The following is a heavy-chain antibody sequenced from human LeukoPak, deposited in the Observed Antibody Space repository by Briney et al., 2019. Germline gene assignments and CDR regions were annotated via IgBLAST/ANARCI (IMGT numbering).Heavy chain of an antibody. Sequence: PGGSLRLSCAASGFTFSSYGMHWVRQAPGKGLEWVAVIWYDGSNKYYADSVKGRFTISRDNSKNTLYLQMNSLRAEDTAVHYCARTLNSSSWYASLGYWGQGTLVTVSS. CDR2: IWYDGSNK. V-gene: IGHV3-33*01. J-gene: IGHJ4*02. CDR1: GFTFSSYG. D-gene: IGHD6-13*01. CDR3: ARTLNSSSWYASLGY.